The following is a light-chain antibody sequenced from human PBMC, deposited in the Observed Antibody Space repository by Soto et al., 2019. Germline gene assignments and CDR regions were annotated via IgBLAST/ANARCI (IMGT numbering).Light chain of an antibody. CDR2: KAS. Sequence: DIQMTQSPSTLSASVGDRVTITCRASQSISYWLAWYQQKPGTVPKLLIYKASSLESGVPSRFSGSGSGTEFTFTISSLQPDDFATYYCQQYNTYPATCGQGTKVDIK. CDR3: QQYNTYPAT. V-gene: IGKV1-5*03. CDR1: QSISYW. J-gene: IGKJ1*01.